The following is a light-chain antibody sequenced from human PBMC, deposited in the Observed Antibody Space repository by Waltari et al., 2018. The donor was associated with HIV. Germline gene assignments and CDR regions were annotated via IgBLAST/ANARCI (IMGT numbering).Light chain of an antibody. J-gene: IGKJ2*01. Sequence: AIQLTQSPSSLSASVGDRVTITCRASQGLRNALAWYQQKPGRPPKLLIYDASTLEGGVPSRFSGTMSGTDFNLTISNLQPKDSATYYCQQFRSYPRTFGQGATLEIK. CDR1: QGLRNA. V-gene: IGKV1-13*02. CDR2: DAS. CDR3: QQFRSYPRT.